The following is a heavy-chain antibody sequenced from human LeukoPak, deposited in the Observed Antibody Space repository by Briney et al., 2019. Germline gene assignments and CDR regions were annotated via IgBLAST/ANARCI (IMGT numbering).Heavy chain of an antibody. CDR2: INPNSGGT. V-gene: IGHV1-2*02. D-gene: IGHD2-2*01. J-gene: IGHJ5*02. CDR1: GYTFTGYY. CDR3: ARDSELKDIVVVRFDP. Sequence: ASVKVSCKASGYTFTGYYMHWVRQAPGQGLEWMGWINPNSGGTNYAQKFQGRVTMTRDTSISTAYMELSRLRSDDTAVYYCARDSELKDIVVVRFDPWGQGTLVTVSS.